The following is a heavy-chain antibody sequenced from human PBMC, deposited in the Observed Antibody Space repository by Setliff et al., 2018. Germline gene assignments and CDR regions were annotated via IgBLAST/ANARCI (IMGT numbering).Heavy chain of an antibody. Sequence: GSLRLSCAASGFTFNTFWMTWVRQAPGKGLEWVANINPGGSEEYYLDSVRGRFTISRDNAKNSLYLQMNSLRAEDTAMYYCARDGVMYGMDVWGQGTTVTVSS. CDR3: ARDGVMYGMDV. J-gene: IGHJ6*02. D-gene: IGHD2-8*01. CDR1: GFTFNTFW. V-gene: IGHV3-7*01. CDR2: INPGGSEE.